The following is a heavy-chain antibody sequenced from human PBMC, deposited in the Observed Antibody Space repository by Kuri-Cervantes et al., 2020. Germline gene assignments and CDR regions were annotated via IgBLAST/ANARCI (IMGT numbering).Heavy chain of an antibody. J-gene: IGHJ4*02. CDR2: MNPNSGNT. Sequence: ASVKVSCKASGYTFTSYGINWVRQATGQGLEWMGWMNPNSGNTGYAQKFQGRVTMTRNTSISTAYMELSSLRSEDTAVYYCARVTRSGQWPYTYWGQGTLVTVSS. CDR1: GYTFTSYG. V-gene: IGHV1-8*02. D-gene: IGHD6-19*01. CDR3: ARVTRSGQWPYTY.